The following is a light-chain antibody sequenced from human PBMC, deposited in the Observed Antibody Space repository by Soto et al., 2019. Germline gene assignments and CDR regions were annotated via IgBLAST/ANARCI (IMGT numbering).Light chain of an antibody. J-gene: IGLJ2*01. CDR3: QVWHSSTVV. CDR2: RDA. Sequence: SYELTQSLSVSVALGQTAKITCGGNDIGSTNVHWYQQKPGQAPVLVIYRDAMRPSGIPERFSGSNSGNTATLTIGRAQAGDEAHYYCQVWHSSTVVFGGGTKLTVL. V-gene: IGLV3-9*01. CDR1: DIGSTN.